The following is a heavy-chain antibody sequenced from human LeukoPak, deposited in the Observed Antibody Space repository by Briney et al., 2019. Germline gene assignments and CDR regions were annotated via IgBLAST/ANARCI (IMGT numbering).Heavy chain of an antibody. CDR2: INPNSGGT. Sequence: ASVKVSCKASGYTFTGYYMHWVRQAPGQGLEWMGWINPNSGGTNYAQKFQGWVTMTRDTSISTAYMELSRLRSDDTAVYYCARGGGGSGSYYKNYYYGMDVWGQGTTVTVSS. J-gene: IGHJ6*02. V-gene: IGHV1-2*04. CDR3: ARGGGGSGSYYKNYYYGMDV. CDR1: GYTFTGYY. D-gene: IGHD3-10*01.